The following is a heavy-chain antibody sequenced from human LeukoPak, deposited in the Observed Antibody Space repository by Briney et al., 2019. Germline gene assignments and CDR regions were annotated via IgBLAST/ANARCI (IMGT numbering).Heavy chain of an antibody. CDR2: INWDGGTT. J-gene: IGHJ4*02. V-gene: IGHV3-43*01. CDR3: ATGDEDSTMNFYH. CDR1: GFVFEEST. D-gene: IGHD5-18*01. Sequence: PGGSLRLTCAASGFVFEESTMHWVRQAPGKGLEWVSLINWDGGTTHYAGSVKGRFTISRDNSKNSLYLQLNSLTSDDTALYYCATGDEDSTMNFYHWGQGTLVTVSS.